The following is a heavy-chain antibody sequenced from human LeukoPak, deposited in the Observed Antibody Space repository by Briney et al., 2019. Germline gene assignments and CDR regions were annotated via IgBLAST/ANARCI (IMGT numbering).Heavy chain of an antibody. Sequence: ASVKVSCKASGYTFTSYGISWVRQAPGQGLEWIGWISAYNGNTNYAQKLQGRVTMTTDTSTSTAYMELRSLRSDDTAVYYCAREHPYYYDSSGFDYWGQGTLVTVSS. CDR1: GYTFTSYG. CDR2: ISAYNGNT. CDR3: AREHPYYYDSSGFDY. J-gene: IGHJ4*02. D-gene: IGHD3-22*01. V-gene: IGHV1-18*01.